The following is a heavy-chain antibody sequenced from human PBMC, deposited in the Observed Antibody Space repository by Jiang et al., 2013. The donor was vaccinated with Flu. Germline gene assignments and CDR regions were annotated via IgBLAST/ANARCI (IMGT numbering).Heavy chain of an antibody. V-gene: IGHV1-18*01. CDR1: GYTFINFG. CDR3: ARDFEVGRTSGVATDY. Sequence: VKVSCKASGYTFINFGLSWVRQAPGQGLEWMGWISTHNANTKSAQKFQGRVTLTTDTSTRTASMELRNLTIDDTALYYCARDFEVGRTSGVATDYWGQGTLVTVSS. D-gene: IGHD3-3*01. J-gene: IGHJ4*02. CDR2: ISTHNANT.